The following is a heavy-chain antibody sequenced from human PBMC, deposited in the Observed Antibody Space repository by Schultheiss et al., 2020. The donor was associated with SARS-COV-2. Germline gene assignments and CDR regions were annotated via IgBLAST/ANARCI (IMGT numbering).Heavy chain of an antibody. D-gene: IGHD6-6*01. Sequence: SETLSLTCTVSGGSISSYYWSWIRQPPGKGLEWIGYIYYSGSTNYNPSLKSRVTISVDTSKNQFSLKLSSVTAADTAVYYCARAWPFLAAREGHWFDPWGQGTLVTVSS. CDR3: ARAWPFLAAREGHWFDP. CDR1: GGSISSYY. CDR2: IYYSGST. J-gene: IGHJ5*02. V-gene: IGHV4-59*01.